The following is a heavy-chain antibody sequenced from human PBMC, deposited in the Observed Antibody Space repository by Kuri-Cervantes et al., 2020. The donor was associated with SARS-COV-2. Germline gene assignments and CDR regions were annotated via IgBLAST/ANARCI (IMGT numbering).Heavy chain of an antibody. CDR2: INPNSGGT. CDR3: ARGGRILWSENYYYYYMDV. Sequence: ASVKVSCKASGGTLSSFAISWVRQAPGQGLEWMGWINPNSGGTNYAQKFQGRVTMTRDTSISTAYMELSRLRSDDTAVYYCARGGRILWSENYYYYYMDVWGKGTTVTVSS. D-gene: IGHD2-21*01. CDR1: GGTLSSFA. V-gene: IGHV1-2*02. J-gene: IGHJ6*03.